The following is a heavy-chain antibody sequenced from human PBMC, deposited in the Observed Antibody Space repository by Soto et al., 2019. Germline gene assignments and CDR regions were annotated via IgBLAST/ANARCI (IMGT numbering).Heavy chain of an antibody. V-gene: IGHV4-30-4*01. D-gene: IGHD2-15*01. CDR3: ARVEDLGVGQRNYYYYYGMDV. Sequence: SETLSLTCTVSGGSISSGDYYWSWIRQPPGKGLEWIGYIYYSGSTYYNPSLKSRVAISVDTSKNQFSLKLSSVTAADTAVYYCARVEDLGVGQRNYYYYYGMDVWGQGTTVTVS. J-gene: IGHJ6*02. CDR2: IYYSGST. CDR1: GGSISSGDYY.